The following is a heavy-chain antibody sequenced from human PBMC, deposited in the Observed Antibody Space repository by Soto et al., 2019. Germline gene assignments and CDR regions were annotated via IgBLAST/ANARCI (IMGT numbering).Heavy chain of an antibody. CDR3: ASPPPLYYYDSSGYYFGY. V-gene: IGHV1-69*01. D-gene: IGHD3-22*01. J-gene: IGHJ4*02. CDR2: IIPIFGTA. Sequence: QVQLVQSGAEVKKPGSSVKVSCKASGGTFSSYAISWVRQAPGQGLEWMGGIIPIFGTAIYAQKFQGRVTITADESTSTAHMELSSPRSEDTAVYYCASPPPLYYYDSSGYYFGYWGQGTLVTVSS. CDR1: GGTFSSYA.